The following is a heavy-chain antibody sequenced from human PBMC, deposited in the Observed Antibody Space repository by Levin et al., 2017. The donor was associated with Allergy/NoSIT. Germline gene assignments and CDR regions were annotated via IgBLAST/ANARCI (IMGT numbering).Heavy chain of an antibody. Sequence: PGGSLRLSCAASGFTFSNAWMNWVRQAPGKGLDLVGRIKSKADGGTTDYAAPVKGRFTISRDDSKNMFYLQMNSLKTEDTAIYYCSTGGYYLDFWGQGTLVTVSS. CDR1: GFTFSNAW. V-gene: IGHV3-15*01. J-gene: IGHJ4*02. CDR3: STGGYYLDF. D-gene: IGHD3-3*01. CDR2: IKSKADGGTT.